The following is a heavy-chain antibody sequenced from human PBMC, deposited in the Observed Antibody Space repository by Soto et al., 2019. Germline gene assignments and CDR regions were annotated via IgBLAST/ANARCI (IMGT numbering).Heavy chain of an antibody. CDR3: ARIVNLASSQLDY. Sequence: PSETLSLTCAVSGFSISSGYYWGWIRQPPGKGLEWIGNIYHSGNTYYNPSLKSRVTLSVDTSKNQFSLKLSSVTAADTAVYYCARIVNLASSQLDYWGRGTLVTVST. CDR2: IYHSGNT. CDR1: GFSISSGYY. V-gene: IGHV4-38-2*01. J-gene: IGHJ4*02. D-gene: IGHD3-3*02.